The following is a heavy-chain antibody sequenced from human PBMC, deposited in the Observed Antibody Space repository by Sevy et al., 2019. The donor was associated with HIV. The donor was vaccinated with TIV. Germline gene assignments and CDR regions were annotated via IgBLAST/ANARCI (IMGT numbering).Heavy chain of an antibody. CDR1: GFTYS. CDR2: ISDSSATI. D-gene: IGHD5-12*01. CDR3: ASQRGGYERLYYFDS. Sequence: GGSLRLSCVASGFTYSMNWARQAPGKGLEWVSYISDSSATIHYADSVKGRFTISRDNAKNSLYLQMNTLRAEDTAVYYCASQRGGYERLYYFDSWGQGTLVTVSS. V-gene: IGHV3-48*01. J-gene: IGHJ4*02.